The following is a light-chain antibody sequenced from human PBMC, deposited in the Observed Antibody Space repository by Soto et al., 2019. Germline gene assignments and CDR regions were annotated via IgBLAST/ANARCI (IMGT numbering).Light chain of an antibody. CDR1: QSVLYNSNNKNY. Sequence: DIVMTQSPDSLAVSLGERATLHCTSRQSVLYNSNNKNYLAWYQQKPGQRPKLLIYWSSTRASGVPERFSGSGSGADFTLTISSLQPEDAAVYYCQQHFSTPYTFGQGTKVEIK. V-gene: IGKV4-1*01. CDR3: QQHFSTPYT. CDR2: WSS. J-gene: IGKJ2*01.